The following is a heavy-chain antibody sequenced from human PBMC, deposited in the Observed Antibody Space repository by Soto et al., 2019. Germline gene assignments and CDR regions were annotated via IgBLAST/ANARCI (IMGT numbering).Heavy chain of an antibody. V-gene: IGHV4-59*01. CDR3: ARSHSFDGSIYHYYFDF. CDR2: IYASRAT. D-gene: IGHD3-3*02. J-gene: IGHJ4*02. CDR1: GGSIGSYY. Sequence: SETLSLTCVVSGGSIGSYYWSWIRQPPGGTLEWLGYIYASRATTYNPSLGGRLTMSVDVPNDEFSMELTSVTAADTAVYFCARSHSFDGSIYHYYFDFWGQGTLVTVSS.